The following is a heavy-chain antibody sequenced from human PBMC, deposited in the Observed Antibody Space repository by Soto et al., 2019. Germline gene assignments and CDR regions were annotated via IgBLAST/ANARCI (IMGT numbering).Heavy chain of an antibody. V-gene: IGHV3-13*01. Sequence: EVQLVESGGGLVQPGGSLRLSCAASGFTLSSYDMHWVRQATGKGLEWVSGIDTAGATYYPGSVKGRFTISREIAKNSLYLQMNSLTAGDTAVYYCTRGRKEDCWGQGTLVTVSS. J-gene: IGHJ4*02. CDR3: TRGRKEDC. CDR1: GFTLSSYD. CDR2: IDTAGAT.